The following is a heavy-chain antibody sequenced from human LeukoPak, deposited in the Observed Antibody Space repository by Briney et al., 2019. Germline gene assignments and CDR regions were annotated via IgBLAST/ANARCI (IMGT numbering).Heavy chain of an antibody. V-gene: IGHV4-39*07. D-gene: IGHD2-15*01. J-gene: IGHJ2*01. CDR1: GSSIISGGSY. CDR3: SRRDCSHSDCFDWSFDL. Sequence: PSETLSLTCTLSGSSIISGGSYWGWIRQSPGKGLEWIGSVYYSGITYYNPSLKSRVTISVNTSKNQFSLTLRSVTAADTAVYFCSRRDCSHSDCFDWSFDLWGRGTLLTVSP. CDR2: VYYSGIT.